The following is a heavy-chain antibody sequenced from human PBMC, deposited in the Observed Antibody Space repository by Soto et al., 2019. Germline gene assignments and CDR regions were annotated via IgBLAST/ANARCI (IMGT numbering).Heavy chain of an antibody. CDR3: ENLPLYGSGFDC. Sequence: EVQLVESGGGLVQPGGSLRLSCAASGFTFDDYAIHWVRQIPGKGLEWVSGISWNGDATGYADSVKGRFTISRDNAKNYLYLQIDSLKSEDTAMYSCENLPLYGSGFDCWGQGTLVTVSS. J-gene: IGHJ4*02. CDR1: GFTFDDYA. V-gene: IGHV3-9*01. D-gene: IGHD3-10*01. CDR2: ISWNGDAT.